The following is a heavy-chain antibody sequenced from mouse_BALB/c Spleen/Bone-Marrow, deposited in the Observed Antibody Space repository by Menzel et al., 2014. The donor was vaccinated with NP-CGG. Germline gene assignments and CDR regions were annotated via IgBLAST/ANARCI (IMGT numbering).Heavy chain of an antibody. Sequence: LMESGGDLVKPGGSLKLSCAASGFTFSDYYMYWVRQTPEKRLEWVATISDGGSYTYYPDSVKGRFTISRDNAKNNLYLHMSSLKSEDTAMYYCARDGDYKYAWFAYWGQGTLVTVSA. J-gene: IGHJ3*01. D-gene: IGHD2-14*01. CDR1: GFTFSDYY. CDR3: ARDGDYKYAWFAY. CDR2: ISDGGSYT. V-gene: IGHV5-4*02.